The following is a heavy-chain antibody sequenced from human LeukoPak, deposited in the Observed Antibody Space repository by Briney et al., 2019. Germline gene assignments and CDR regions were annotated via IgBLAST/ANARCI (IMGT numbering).Heavy chain of an antibody. V-gene: IGHV3-7*01. CDR1: RFTFSSYW. J-gene: IGHJ6*02. CDR3: ARGLLHTSYDFWSGYQDSYYYGMDV. Sequence: GGSLRLSCAASRFTFSSYWMSWVRQAPGKGLEWVANIKQDGSEKYYVDSVKGRFTISRDNAKNSLYLQMNSLRAEDTAVYYCARGLLHTSYDFWSGYQDSYYYGMDVWGQGTTVTVSS. D-gene: IGHD3-3*01. CDR2: IKQDGSEK.